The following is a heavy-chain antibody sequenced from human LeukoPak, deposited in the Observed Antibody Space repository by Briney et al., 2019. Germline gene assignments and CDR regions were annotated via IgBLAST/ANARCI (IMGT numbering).Heavy chain of an antibody. J-gene: IGHJ1*01. D-gene: IGHD6-19*01. CDR1: GFTFSSYS. V-gene: IGHV3-21*04. Sequence: PGGSLRLSCAASGFTFSSYSMNWVRQAPGKGLEWVSFISTSSSYIHNADSVKGRFTISRDNSNNTLFLHLNSLRGEDTAVYYCTRNSGWYGLSWGQGTLVTVSS. CDR2: ISTSSSYI. CDR3: TRNSGWYGLS.